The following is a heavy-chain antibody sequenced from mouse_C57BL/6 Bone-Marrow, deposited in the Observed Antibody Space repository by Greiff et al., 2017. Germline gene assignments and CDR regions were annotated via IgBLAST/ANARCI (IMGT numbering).Heavy chain of an antibody. CDR3: ARPTEYYYYAMDY. CDR1: GYTFTSYW. V-gene: IGHV1-55*01. Sequence: QVQLQQPGAELVKPGASVKMSCKASGYTFTSYWITWVKQRPGQGLEWIGDLYPGSGSTNYNEKFKSKATLTVDTSSSTAYTQLSSLTSEDSAVYYCARPTEYYYYAMDYWGQGTSVTVSS. J-gene: IGHJ4*01. D-gene: IGHD1-1*01. CDR2: LYPGSGST.